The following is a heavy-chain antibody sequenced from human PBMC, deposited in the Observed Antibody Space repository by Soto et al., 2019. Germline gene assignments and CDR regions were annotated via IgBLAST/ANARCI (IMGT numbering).Heavy chain of an antibody. CDR2: IKSKTDGGTT. V-gene: IGHV3-15*01. J-gene: IGHJ6*03. D-gene: IGHD1-1*01. CDR3: TTSRVQLERRRYYYYYMDV. Sequence: GGSLRLSCAASGFTFSNAWMSWVRQAPGKGLEWVGRIKSKTDGGTTDYAAPVKGRFTISRDDSKNTLYLQMNSLKTEDTAVYYCTTSRVQLERRRYYYYYMDVWGKGTTVTVSS. CDR1: GFTFSNAW.